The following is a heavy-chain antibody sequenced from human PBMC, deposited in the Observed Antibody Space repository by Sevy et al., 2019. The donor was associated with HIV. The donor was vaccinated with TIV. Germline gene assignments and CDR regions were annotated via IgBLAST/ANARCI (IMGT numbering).Heavy chain of an antibody. CDR2: ISYDGNKK. CDR1: GFSFSSHG. J-gene: IGHJ4*02. V-gene: IGHV3-30*03. CDR3: ARDGGWYNYAPSDY. D-gene: IGHD1-1*01. Sequence: GGSLRLSCAASGFSFSSHGMHWVRQAPGKGLEWQSVISYDGNKKYYADSVKGRFPISRDNSKNTLYLQMNSLRPEDTAVYYCARDGGWYNYAPSDYWGQGTLVTVSS.